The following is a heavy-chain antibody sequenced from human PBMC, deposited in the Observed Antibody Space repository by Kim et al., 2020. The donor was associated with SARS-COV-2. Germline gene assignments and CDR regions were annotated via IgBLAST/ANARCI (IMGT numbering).Heavy chain of an antibody. Sequence: YSQSFQCRLTITRDTSATTAYLELSSLTSKDTAVYFCAREGSGSYNWLDPWGQGTLVTVSS. V-gene: IGHV1-3*01. CDR3: AREGSGSYNWLDP. D-gene: IGHD3-10*01. J-gene: IGHJ5*02.